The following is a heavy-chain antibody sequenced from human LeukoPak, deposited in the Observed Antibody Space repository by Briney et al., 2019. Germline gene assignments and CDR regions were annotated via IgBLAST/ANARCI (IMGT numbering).Heavy chain of an antibody. Sequence: GRSLRLSCSASGFTLSSHAMHWGRRAPGKALEYVSAISYNGGITSHATSAKDRFTISRDNSKNTLYLQMSSLRPEDTAVFYCVRRTGKYFDYWGQGTLVTVSS. J-gene: IGHJ4*02. CDR1: GFTLSSHA. D-gene: IGHD3/OR15-3a*01. CDR3: VRRTGKYFDY. V-gene: IGHV3-64D*09. CDR2: ISYNGGIT.